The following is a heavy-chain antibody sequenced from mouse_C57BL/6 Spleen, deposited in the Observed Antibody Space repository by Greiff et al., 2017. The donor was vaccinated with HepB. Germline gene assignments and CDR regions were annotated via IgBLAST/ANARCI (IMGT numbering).Heavy chain of an antibody. CDR1: GYTFTNYW. V-gene: IGHV1-63*01. CDR3: ARVGGTRAMDY. J-gene: IGHJ4*01. D-gene: IGHD2-14*01. CDR2: IYPGGGYT. Sequence: QVQLKESGAELVRPGTSVKMSCKASGYTFTNYWIGWAKQRPGHGLEWIGDIYPGGGYTNYNEKFKGKATLTADKSSSTAYMQFSSLTSEDSAIYYCARVGGTRAMDYWGQGTSVTVSS.